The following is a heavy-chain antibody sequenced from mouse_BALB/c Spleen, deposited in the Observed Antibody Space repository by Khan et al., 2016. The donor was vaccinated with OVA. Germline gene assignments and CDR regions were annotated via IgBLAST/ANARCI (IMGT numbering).Heavy chain of an antibody. CDR2: ISGDSSTI. J-gene: IGHJ2*01. V-gene: IGHV5-17*02. CDR3: ARSYCYGYYFDQ. CDR1: GFTFSSFG. Sequence: VKLVESGGGLVQPGGSRKLSCAASGFTFSSFGIHWVRQAPEKGLEWVAYISGDSSTIYYADTVKGRFTISRDNPKNTLFLQMTSLRSEDTAMYYCARSYCYGYYFDQWGQGTTLTVSS. D-gene: IGHD1-1*01.